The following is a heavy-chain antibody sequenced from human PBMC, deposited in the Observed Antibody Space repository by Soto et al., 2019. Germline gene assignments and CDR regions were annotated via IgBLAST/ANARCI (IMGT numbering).Heavy chain of an antibody. J-gene: IGHJ4*02. CDR3: AHRLCDSSCYWDVGYFYS. CDR1: GFSLSTSGVG. CDR2: IYWDNDK. V-gene: IGHV2-5*02. Sequence: QITLKESGPTLVQPTQTLTVTCSFSGFSLSTSGVGVGWIRQPPGKALEWLALIYWDNDKRYSPSLKSRLTITKDXXKXQXXLTMTHMHPVDTATYCCAHRLCDSSCYWDVGYFYSWGQGTLVTVSS. D-gene: IGHD3-22*01.